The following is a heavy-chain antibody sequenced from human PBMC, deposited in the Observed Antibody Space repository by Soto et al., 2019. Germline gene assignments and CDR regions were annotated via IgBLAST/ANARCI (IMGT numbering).Heavy chain of an antibody. Sequence: SETLSLTCAVSGASIRGSKWWSWVRQPPGKGLEWIGDIYHSGTTNYNPSLKSRVTMSVDKSKNQFSLNLTSVTAADTAVYYCARDKAYVGGYNQFDPWGPGTLVTVSS. V-gene: IGHV4-4*02. D-gene: IGHD2-21*01. CDR2: IYHSGTT. CDR1: GASIRGSKW. J-gene: IGHJ5*02. CDR3: ARDKAYVGGYNQFDP.